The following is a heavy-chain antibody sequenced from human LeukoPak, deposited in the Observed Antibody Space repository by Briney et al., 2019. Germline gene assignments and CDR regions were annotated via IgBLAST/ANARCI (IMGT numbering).Heavy chain of an antibody. V-gene: IGHV4-39*07. CDR1: GGSISSVSYY. Sequence: SETLSLTCTVSGGSISSVSYYWGWIRQPPGKGLEWIGSIYYSGTTSKNPSLKSRVAISIDTSKNQFSLKLSSVTAADPAVYYCARSLNYDYSGHNWFDPWGQGTLVTVSS. CDR3: ARSLNYDYSGHNWFDP. D-gene: IGHD3-22*01. J-gene: IGHJ5*02. CDR2: IYYSGTT.